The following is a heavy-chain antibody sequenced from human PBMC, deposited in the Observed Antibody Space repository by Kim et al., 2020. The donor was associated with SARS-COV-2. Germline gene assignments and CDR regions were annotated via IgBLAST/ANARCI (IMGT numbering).Heavy chain of an antibody. CDR3: AREGSSGWYPNRTIRYYMDV. J-gene: IGHJ6*03. Sequence: SETLSLTCTVSGGSISSYYWSWIRQPPGKGLEWIGYIYYSGSTNYNPSLKSRVTISVDTSKNQFSLKLSSVTAADTAVYYCAREGSSGWYPNRTIRYYMDVWGKGTTVTVSS. CDR2: IYYSGST. CDR1: GGSISSYY. D-gene: IGHD6-19*01. V-gene: IGHV4-59*01.